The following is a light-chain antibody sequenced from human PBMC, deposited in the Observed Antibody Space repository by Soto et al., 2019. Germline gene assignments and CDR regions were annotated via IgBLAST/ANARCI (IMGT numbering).Light chain of an antibody. CDR1: QSVRSN. CDR2: GVS. Sequence: EIVMTQSPATLSVSPGERATLSCRASQSVRSNLAWYQQKPGQAPRLLIYGVSTRATGIPARFSGSASGTEFTLTISSLQSEDFAVYCCQQYNNWPPTFGQGTTVDIK. CDR3: QQYNNWPPT. V-gene: IGKV3-15*01. J-gene: IGKJ1*01.